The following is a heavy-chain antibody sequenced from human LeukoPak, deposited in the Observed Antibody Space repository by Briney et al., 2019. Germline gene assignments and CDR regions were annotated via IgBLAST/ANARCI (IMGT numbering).Heavy chain of an antibody. V-gene: IGHV5-51*01. D-gene: IGHD2-2*01. CDR1: GYNFNYYW. CDR3: ARHDSVPAAMGNWFDP. Sequence: GESLKISCKGSGYNFNYYWIAWVRQMPGKGLEWMGIIYPNDFDTRYSPSFQGQVTISADKSISTAYLQWSSLRASDTAMYYCARHDSVPAAMGNWFDPWGQGTLVTVSS. J-gene: IGHJ5*02. CDR2: IYPNDFDT.